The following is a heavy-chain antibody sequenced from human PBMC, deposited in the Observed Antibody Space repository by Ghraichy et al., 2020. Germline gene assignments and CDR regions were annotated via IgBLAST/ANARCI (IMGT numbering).Heavy chain of an antibody. CDR1: GGSFSGYY. D-gene: IGHD3-3*01. CDR2: INHSGST. Sequence: SETLSLTCAVYGGSFSGYYWSWIRQPPGKGLEWIGEINHSGSTNYNPSLKSRVTISVDTSKNQFSLKLSSVTAADTAVYYCARLPFWSGYYQGFDYWGQGTLVTVSS. CDR3: ARLPFWSGYYQGFDY. V-gene: IGHV4-34*01. J-gene: IGHJ4*02.